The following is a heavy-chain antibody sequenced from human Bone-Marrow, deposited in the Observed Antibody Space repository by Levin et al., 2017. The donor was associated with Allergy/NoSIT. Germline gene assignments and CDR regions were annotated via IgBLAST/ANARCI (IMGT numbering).Heavy chain of an antibody. Sequence: ASVKVSCKGSGYSFSLYWIGWVRQMPGKGLDWMGIISPGDSDARYSPSFQGQVTISADRSISTAYLHWGSLKASDTAMYFCVRMSSSSTYYFYGMDVWGQGTTVTVSS. CDR2: ISPGDSDA. CDR1: GYSFSLYW. V-gene: IGHV5-51*01. J-gene: IGHJ6*02. D-gene: IGHD6-13*01. CDR3: VRMSSSSTYYFYGMDV.